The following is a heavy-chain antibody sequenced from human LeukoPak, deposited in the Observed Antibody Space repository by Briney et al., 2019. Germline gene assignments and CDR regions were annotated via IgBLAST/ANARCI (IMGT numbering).Heavy chain of an antibody. D-gene: IGHD4/OR15-4a*01. CDR3: ASWASSDYEGNAFDI. V-gene: IGHV3-7*03. J-gene: IGHJ3*02. CDR2: IKEDGSQK. Sequence: PGGSLRLSCAPSGFSFSTYWMSWVRQAPGKGLEWVANIKEDGSQKYYVDSVKGRFTIFRDNAKNSLSLQMNSLRADDTAMYYCASWASSDYEGNAFDIWGQGTMVTVSS. CDR1: GFSFSTYW.